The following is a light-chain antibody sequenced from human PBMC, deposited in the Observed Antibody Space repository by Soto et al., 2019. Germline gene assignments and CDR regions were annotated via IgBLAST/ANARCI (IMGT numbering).Light chain of an antibody. CDR3: CSYAGSSTLYV. Sequence: ALTQPASVSGSPGQSITISCTGTSSDVGSYNLVSWYQQHPGKAPKVMIYEVSKRPSGVSNRFSGSKSGNTASLTISGLQAEDEADYYCCSYAGSSTLYVFGTGNKVTVL. CDR1: SSDVGSYNL. CDR2: EVS. J-gene: IGLJ1*01. V-gene: IGLV2-23*02.